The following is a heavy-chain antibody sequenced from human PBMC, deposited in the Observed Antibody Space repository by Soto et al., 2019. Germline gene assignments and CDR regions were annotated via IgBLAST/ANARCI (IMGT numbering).Heavy chain of an antibody. CDR2: INTDGSVT. CDR3: ARASPMDV. CDR1: GFTFSSYW. V-gene: IGHV3-74*01. J-gene: IGHJ6*02. Sequence: QPGGSLRLSCAASGFTFSSYWMHWVRQAPGKGLVWVSRINTDGSVTNYADSVKGRFTISRDNAKNTVYLQMNSLRAEDTAIYFCARASPMDVWGQGTTVTVSS.